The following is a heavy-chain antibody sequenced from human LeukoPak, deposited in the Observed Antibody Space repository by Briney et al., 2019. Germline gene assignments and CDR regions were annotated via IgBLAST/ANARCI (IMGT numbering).Heavy chain of an antibody. V-gene: IGHV1-2*02. J-gene: IGHJ3*02. D-gene: IGHD5-24*01. CDR1: GYTFTGYC. Sequence: ASVKVSCKASGYTFTGYCMHWVRQAPGQGLEWMGWINPNSGGTNYAQKFQGRVTMTRDTSISTAYMELSRLRSDDTAVYYCAREEMATITECDAFDIWGQGTMVTVSS. CDR2: INPNSGGT. CDR3: AREEMATITECDAFDI.